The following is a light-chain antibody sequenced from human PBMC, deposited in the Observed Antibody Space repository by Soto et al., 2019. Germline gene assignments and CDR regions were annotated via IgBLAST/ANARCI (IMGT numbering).Light chain of an antibody. V-gene: IGKV3-11*01. CDR1: QSVSTY. CDR2: GAS. CDR3: QHRSNWPPT. J-gene: IGKJ4*01. Sequence: EIVLTQSPATLSLSPGERATLSCRASQSVSTYLAWYQHKPGQAPRLLISGASNRATGIPARFSGRGSGTDFTLTISSLEPEDFAVYYCQHRSNWPPTFGGGTKVEIK.